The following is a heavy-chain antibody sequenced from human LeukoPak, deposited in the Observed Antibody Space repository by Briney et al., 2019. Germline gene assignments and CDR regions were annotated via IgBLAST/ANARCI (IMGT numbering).Heavy chain of an antibody. CDR2: MNPNSGNT. CDR3: ARFWDYDSSGYPPPNAFDI. J-gene: IGHJ3*02. V-gene: IGHV1-8*03. D-gene: IGHD3-22*01. CDR1: GYTFTSYD. Sequence: ASVKVSCKASGYTFTSYDINWVRQATGQRLEWMGWMNPNSGNTGYAQKFQGRVTITRNSSISTAYMELSSLRSEDTAVYYCARFWDYDSSGYPPPNAFDIWGQGTMVTVSS.